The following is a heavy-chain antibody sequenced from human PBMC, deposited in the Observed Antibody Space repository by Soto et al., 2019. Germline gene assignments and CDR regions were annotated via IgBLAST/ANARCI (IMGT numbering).Heavy chain of an antibody. V-gene: IGHV1-69*06. Sequence: SVKVSCKASGGTFSSYAISWVRQAPGQGLEWMGGIIPIFGTANYAQKFQGRVTITADKSTSTAYMELSSLRSEDTAVYYCARNYDSSGYYYGGSGDAFDIWGRGTMVTVSS. CDR3: ARNYDSSGYYYGGSGDAFDI. CDR2: IIPIFGTA. CDR1: GGTFSSYA. D-gene: IGHD3-22*01. J-gene: IGHJ3*02.